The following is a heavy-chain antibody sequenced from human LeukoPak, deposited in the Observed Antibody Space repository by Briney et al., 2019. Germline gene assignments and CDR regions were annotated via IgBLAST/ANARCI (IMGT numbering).Heavy chain of an antibody. CDR3: AKGFSGSYKAFDI. D-gene: IGHD1-26*01. CDR2: LSGSGGNT. V-gene: IGHV3-23*01. Sequence: GGSLRLSCAASGFTFNTYGMSWVRQAPGKGLEWVSALSGSGGNTYYADSVKGRFTISRDNSKNTLYLQMNSLRAEDTAVYYCAKGFSGSYKAFDIWGQGTMVTVSS. J-gene: IGHJ3*02. CDR1: GFTFNTYG.